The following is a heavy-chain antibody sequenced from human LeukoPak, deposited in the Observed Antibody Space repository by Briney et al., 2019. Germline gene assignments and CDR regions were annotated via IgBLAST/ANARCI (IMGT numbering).Heavy chain of an antibody. J-gene: IGHJ5*02. Sequence: PGGSLRLSCAASGFTVSNNYMSWVRQAPGKGLEWVSVIYSGGSTYYADSVKGRFTISRDNSKNTLYLQMNSLRVEDTAVYYCARSVNSGYSQAFDPWGQGTLVTVSS. CDR2: IYSGGST. D-gene: IGHD5-12*01. CDR1: GFTVSNNY. CDR3: ARSVNSGYSQAFDP. V-gene: IGHV3-53*01.